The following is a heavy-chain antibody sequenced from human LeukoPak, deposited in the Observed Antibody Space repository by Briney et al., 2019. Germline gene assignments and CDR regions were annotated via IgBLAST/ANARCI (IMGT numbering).Heavy chain of an antibody. CDR1: GFSFSTYS. V-gene: IGHV4-39*01. D-gene: IGHD3-10*01. J-gene: IGHJ5*02. CDR3: ARHYGP. Sequence: PGGSLRLSCAASGFSFSTYSFSWVRQPPGKGLEWIGSIYYSGSTYYNPSLKSRVTISVDTSKNQFSLKLNSVTAADTAVYYCARHYGPWGQGTLVTVSS. CDR2: IYYSGST.